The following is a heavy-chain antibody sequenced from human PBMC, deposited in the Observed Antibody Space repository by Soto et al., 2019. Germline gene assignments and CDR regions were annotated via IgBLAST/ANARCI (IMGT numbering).Heavy chain of an antibody. D-gene: IGHD6-6*01. J-gene: IGHJ4*02. CDR2: IYWNDDK. CDR3: AHIWDVWTYSSSFLLFDY. V-gene: IGHV2-5*01. CDR1: GGSISSGGYS. Sequence: TLSLTCAVSGGSISSGGYSWSWIRQPPGKALEWLALIYWNDDKRYSPSLKSRLTITKDTSKNQVVLTMTNMDPVDTATYYCAHIWDVWTYSSSFLLFDYWGQGTLVTVSS.